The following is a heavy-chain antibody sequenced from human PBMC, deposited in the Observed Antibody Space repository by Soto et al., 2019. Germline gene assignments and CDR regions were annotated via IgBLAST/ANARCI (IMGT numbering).Heavy chain of an antibody. V-gene: IGHV1-18*01. CDR3: ARGVGSGTYYNQYNWFDP. J-gene: IGHJ5*02. CDR1: GYTFTVYG. D-gene: IGHD3-10*01. Sequence: SVKISCKASGYTFTVYGSRWLRQAPGQRLEWMGWINTDNGNTNHSQKLQGRVTMTTDTSTSTAYMELRSLRSDDTAVYYCARGVGSGTYYNQYNWFDPWGQGTLVTVS. CDR2: INTDNGNT.